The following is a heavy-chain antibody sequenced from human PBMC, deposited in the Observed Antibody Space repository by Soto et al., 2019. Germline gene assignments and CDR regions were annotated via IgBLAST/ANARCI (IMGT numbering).Heavy chain of an antibody. CDR3: ARDHYDILTGSYTPGPFDY. D-gene: IGHD3-9*01. CDR1: GGTFSSYA. J-gene: IGHJ4*02. CDR2: IIPIFGTA. V-gene: IGHV1-69*01. Sequence: QVQLVQSGAEVKKPGSSVKVSCKASGGTFSSYAISWVRQAPGQGLEWMGGIIPIFGTANYAQKFQGRVTITADESTSTAYMEMSSLRSENTAVYYCARDHYDILTGSYTPGPFDYWGQGTLVTVSS.